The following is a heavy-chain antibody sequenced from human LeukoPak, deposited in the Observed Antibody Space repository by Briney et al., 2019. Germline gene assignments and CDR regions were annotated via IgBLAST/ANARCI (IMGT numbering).Heavy chain of an antibody. CDR1: GFTFSDYY. J-gene: IGHJ6*02. CDR2: ISGSDSTI. Sequence: GGSLRLSCGPSGFTFSDYYVSWIRGARGRGVVWVSYISGSDSTIYYADSVKGRFTISRDNAKNSLYLQMNSLRAEDTALYYCARDRIPPYYYYYYGMDVWGQGTTVTVSS. CDR3: ARDRIPPYYYYYYGMDV. V-gene: IGHV3-11*01.